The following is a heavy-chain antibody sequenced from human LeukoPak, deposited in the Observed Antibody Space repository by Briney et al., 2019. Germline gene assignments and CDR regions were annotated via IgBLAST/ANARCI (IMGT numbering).Heavy chain of an antibody. CDR1: GYTFTGYY. CDR2: INPNSGGT. Sequence: ASVKVSCKASGYTFTGYYMHWVRQASGQGLEWMGWINPNSGGTNYAQKFQGRVTMTRDTSISTAYMELSRLRSDDTAVYYCASQASLELRNHFDYWGQGTLVTVSS. J-gene: IGHJ4*02. D-gene: IGHD1-7*01. V-gene: IGHV1-2*02. CDR3: ASQASLELRNHFDY.